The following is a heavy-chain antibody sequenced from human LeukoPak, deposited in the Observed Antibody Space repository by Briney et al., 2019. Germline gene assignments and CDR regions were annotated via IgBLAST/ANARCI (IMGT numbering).Heavy chain of an antibody. J-gene: IGHJ4*02. V-gene: IGHV1-2*02. Sequence: ASVKVSCKASGYSFIGYYLHWVRQAPGQGLEWMGWINPTSGATNYAQKFQDRVTMTRDTSINTAYMELSRLRSDDTAVYYCARLVGVSTTASYWGQGTLVIVSS. CDR1: GYSFIGYY. CDR2: INPTSGAT. D-gene: IGHD5/OR15-5a*01. CDR3: ARLVGVSTTASY.